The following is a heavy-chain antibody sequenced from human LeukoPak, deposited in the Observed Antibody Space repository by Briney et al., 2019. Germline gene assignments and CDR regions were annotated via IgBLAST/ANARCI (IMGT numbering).Heavy chain of an antibody. CDR2: IYTSGST. D-gene: IGHD3-10*01. Sequence: PSETLSLTCTVSGGSISSYYWSWLRQPPGQGLEWIGYIYTSGSTYYNPSLKSRVTISVDTSKNQFSLKLISVTAADTAVYYCARHRNYGSGIARYYFDYWGQGTLVTVSS. CDR1: GGSISSYY. V-gene: IGHV4-4*09. CDR3: ARHRNYGSGIARYYFDY. J-gene: IGHJ4*02.